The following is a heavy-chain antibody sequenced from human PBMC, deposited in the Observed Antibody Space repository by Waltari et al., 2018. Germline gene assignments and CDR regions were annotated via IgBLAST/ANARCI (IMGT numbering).Heavy chain of an antibody. CDR1: GYTFTSYD. CDR3: ARGMTYYYGSGSYLTGS. D-gene: IGHD3-10*01. CDR2: MNPNSGNT. V-gene: IGHV1-8*01. Sequence: QVQLVQSGAEVKKPGASVKVSCKASGYTFTSYDINWVRQATGQGLEWMGWMNPNSGNTGYAQKFQGRVTMTRNTSISTAYMELSSLRSEDTAVYYCARGMTYYYGSGSYLTGSWGQGTLVIVSS. J-gene: IGHJ4*02.